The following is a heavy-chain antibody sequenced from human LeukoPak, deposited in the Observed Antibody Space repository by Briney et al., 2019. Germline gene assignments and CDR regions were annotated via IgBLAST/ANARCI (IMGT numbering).Heavy chain of an antibody. CDR1: GFTFSGYA. CDR3: AHPTEYSSSWYGNWFDP. V-gene: IGHV3-23*01. CDR2: ISASGGST. J-gene: IGHJ5*02. D-gene: IGHD6-13*01. Sequence: GRSLRLSCAASGFTFSGYAMSWVRQAPGKGLEWVSAISASGGSTYYADSVKGRFTISRDNSKNTLYLQMNSLRAEDTAVYYCAHPTEYSSSWYGNWFDPWGQGTLVTVSS.